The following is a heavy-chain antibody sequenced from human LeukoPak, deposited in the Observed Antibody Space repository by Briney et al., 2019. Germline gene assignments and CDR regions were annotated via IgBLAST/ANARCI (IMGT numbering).Heavy chain of an antibody. CDR3: ARARPGGWLQLPEAFDI. CDR2: INRSGST. D-gene: IGHD5-24*01. J-gene: IGHJ3*02. CDR1: GGSFSGYY. V-gene: IGHV4-34*01. Sequence: PSETLSLTCAVYGGSFSGYYWSWIRQPPGKGLEWIGEINRSGSTNYNPSLKSRVTISVDTSKNQFSLKLSSVTAADTAVYYCARARPGGWLQLPEAFDIWGQGTMVTVSS.